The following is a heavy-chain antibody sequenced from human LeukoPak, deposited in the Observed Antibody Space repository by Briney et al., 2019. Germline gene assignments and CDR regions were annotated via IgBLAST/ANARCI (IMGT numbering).Heavy chain of an antibody. V-gene: IGHV4-39*01. CDR2: IYHSGST. J-gene: IGHJ4*02. Sequence: SETLSLTCTVSGGSISSSRYYWGWIRQPPGKGLEWIGSIYHSGSTYYNPSLKSRVTISLDTSKNQFSLKLSSVTAADTAVYYCAKHSRGCGSTSCYNFDFWGQGALVTVSS. D-gene: IGHD2-2*02. CDR3: AKHSRGCGSTSCYNFDF. CDR1: GGSISSSRYY.